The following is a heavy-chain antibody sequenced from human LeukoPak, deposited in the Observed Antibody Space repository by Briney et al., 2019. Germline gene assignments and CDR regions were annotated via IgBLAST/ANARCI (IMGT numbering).Heavy chain of an antibody. D-gene: IGHD1-26*01. J-gene: IGHJ4*02. CDR1: GLTVSSYA. CDR3: ATDGDPTGIIGALV. V-gene: IGHV3-23*01. CDR2: IIGSAANT. Sequence: PGGSLRLSCGASGLTVSSYAMSWVRQAPGKGLEWVSTIIGSAANTYYADSVKGRFTISRDDSKNTVYLQMNSLRAEDTAVYSCATDGDPTGIIGALVWGQGTLVTVSS.